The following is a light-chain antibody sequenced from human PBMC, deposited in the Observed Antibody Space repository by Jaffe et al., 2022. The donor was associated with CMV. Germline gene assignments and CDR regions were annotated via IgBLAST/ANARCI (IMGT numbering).Light chain of an antibody. V-gene: IGLV1-51*02. CDR1: SSNIGNNY. Sequence: QSVLTQPPSVSAAPGQKVTISCSGSSSNIGNNYVSWYQQLPGTAPKLLIYENNKRPSGIPDRFSGSKSGTSATLGITGLQTGDEADYYCGTWDGRLSGHALLGGGTKLTVL. J-gene: IGLJ2*01. CDR3: GTWDGRLSGHAL. CDR2: ENN.